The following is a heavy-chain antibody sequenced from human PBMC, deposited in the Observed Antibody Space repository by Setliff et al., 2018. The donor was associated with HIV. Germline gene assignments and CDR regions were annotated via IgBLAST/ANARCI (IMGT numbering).Heavy chain of an antibody. CDR2: IKQDGSEK. CDR3: VRDTTSGWMLTS. J-gene: IGHJ4*02. D-gene: IGHD6-25*01. Sequence: GVLRLSCTASGFTFRYFTMSWVRQAPGKGLEWVANIKQDGSEKYYVDSVKGRFTISRDNAKNSLYLQMNSLRAEDTAIYYCVRDTTSGWMLTSWGQGTLVTVSS. CDR1: GFTFRYFT. V-gene: IGHV3-7*01.